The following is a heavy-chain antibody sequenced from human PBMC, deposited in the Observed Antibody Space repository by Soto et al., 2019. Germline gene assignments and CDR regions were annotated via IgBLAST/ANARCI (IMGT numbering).Heavy chain of an antibody. D-gene: IGHD5-18*01. CDR2: ISYDGSNK. CDR1: GFTFSSYA. J-gene: IGHJ4*02. V-gene: IGHV3-30-3*01. CDR3: ARGGYSYGYCFDY. Sequence: GGSLRLSCAASGFTFSSYAMHWVRQAPGKGLEWVAVISYDGSNKYYADSVKGRFTISRDNSKNTLYLQMNSLRAEDTAVYYCARGGYSYGYCFDYWGQGILVTVSS.